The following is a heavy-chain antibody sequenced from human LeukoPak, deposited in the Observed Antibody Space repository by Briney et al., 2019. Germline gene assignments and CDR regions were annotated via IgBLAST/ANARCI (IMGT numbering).Heavy chain of an antibody. CDR1: GASLSSYY. V-gene: IGHV4-59*01. Sequence: SETLSLICTVSGASLSSYYWSWVRQPPGKGLEWIGYIYYSGSTNYNPSLTSRVTISVDTSKNQFSLKLSSVTAADTAVYYCARAKDCGGDCYPVDYWGQGALVTVSS. J-gene: IGHJ4*02. D-gene: IGHD2-21*02. CDR3: ARAKDCGGDCYPVDY. CDR2: IYYSGST.